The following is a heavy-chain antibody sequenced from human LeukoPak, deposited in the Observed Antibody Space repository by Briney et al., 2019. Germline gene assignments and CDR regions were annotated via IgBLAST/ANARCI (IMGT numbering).Heavy chain of an antibody. J-gene: IGHJ6*03. CDR1: GFTLSSYA. Sequence: GGSLILSCAASGFTLSSYAMSWVRQAPGKGLEWVSGIRGSGGSTYYADSVKGRITISRDNSKNTLYLQMNSLRAEDTAVYYCAKSLEKYSSSSIDYYMDVWGKGTTVTVSS. D-gene: IGHD6-6*01. V-gene: IGHV3-23*01. CDR2: IRGSGGST. CDR3: AKSLEKYSSSSIDYYMDV.